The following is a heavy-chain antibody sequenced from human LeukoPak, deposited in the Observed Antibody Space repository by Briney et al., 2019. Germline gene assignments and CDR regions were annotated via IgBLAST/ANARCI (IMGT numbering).Heavy chain of an antibody. Sequence: GGSLRLSCAASGFTFSSYSMNWVRQAPGKGLEWVSSIRSSSSYIYYADSVKGRFTISRDNAKNSLYLQMNSLRAEDTAVYYCARDSSGIAAALDYWGQGTLVTVSS. CDR3: ARDSSGIAAALDY. J-gene: IGHJ4*02. V-gene: IGHV3-21*01. CDR2: IRSSSSYI. D-gene: IGHD6-13*01. CDR1: GFTFSSYS.